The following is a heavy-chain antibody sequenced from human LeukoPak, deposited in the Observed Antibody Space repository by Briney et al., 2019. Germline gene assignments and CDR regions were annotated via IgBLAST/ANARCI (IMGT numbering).Heavy chain of an antibody. J-gene: IGHJ6*03. CDR3: ARGTPYNSNAYYYYMDI. CDR2: IYYSGST. CDR1: GDSISSYY. Sequence: PSETLSHTCTVSGDSISSYYWSWIRQPPGKGLEWIGYIYYSGSTNYNPSLKSRVTISVDTSKNQFSLKLSSVTAADTAVYYCARGTPYNSNAYYYYMDIWAKGTTVTVSS. V-gene: IGHV4-59*01. D-gene: IGHD1-20*01.